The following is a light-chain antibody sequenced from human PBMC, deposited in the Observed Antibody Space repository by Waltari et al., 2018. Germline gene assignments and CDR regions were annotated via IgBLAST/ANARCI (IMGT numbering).Light chain of an antibody. V-gene: IGLV2-8*01. CDR1: SSDVGGYNY. J-gene: IGLJ1*01. Sequence: QSALTQPPSASGSPGQSVTISCTGTSSDVGGYNYVAWFQQRPGKAPKPMIYDVTKRPSGVPDRFSGSKSGNTASLTVSGLQAEDEADYYCNSYACNSYVFGTGTKVTVL. CDR3: NSYACNSYV. CDR2: DVT.